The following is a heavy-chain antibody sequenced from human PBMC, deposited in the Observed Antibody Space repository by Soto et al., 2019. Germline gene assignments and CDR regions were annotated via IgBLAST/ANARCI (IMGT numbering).Heavy chain of an antibody. CDR1: DGSISTYY. V-gene: IGHV4-4*07. J-gene: IGHJ4*02. CDR2: IDASGST. CDR3: ARGGHDFWSGPFDY. D-gene: IGHD3-3*01. Sequence: PSETLSLTCTVSDGSISTYYCNWIRQPAGKGLEWIGRIDASGSTDYDPSLKSRVTMPVDTSKNHFSLRLSSVTAADTAVYYCARGGHDFWSGPFDYWGQGAQGTVSS.